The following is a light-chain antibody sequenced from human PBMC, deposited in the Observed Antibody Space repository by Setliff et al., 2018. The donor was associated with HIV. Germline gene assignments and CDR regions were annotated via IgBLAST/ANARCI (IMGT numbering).Light chain of an antibody. CDR2: SVT. CDR3: ASHRDTNTLEV. CDR1: NSDIGSHDY. J-gene: IGLJ1*01. Sequence: QSALAQPASVPGSPGQSITISCSGTNSDIGSHDYVSWYQQHPGKAPKLIIFSVTYRPSGVSDRFSGSKSGNTASLTISGLQPEDEADYYCASHRDTNTLEVFGTGTKGTVL. V-gene: IGLV2-14*03.